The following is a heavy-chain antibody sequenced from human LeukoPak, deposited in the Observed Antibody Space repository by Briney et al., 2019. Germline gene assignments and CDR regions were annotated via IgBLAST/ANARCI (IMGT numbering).Heavy chain of an antibody. CDR1: GFTFSSYA. CDR3: AKASLKQWLPPGPGY. J-gene: IGHJ4*02. CDR2: ISGSGGST. Sequence: PGGSLRLSCAASGFTFSSYAMSWGRKAPGKGLEWVSAISGSGGSTYYADSVKVRFTFCRGNSKTTLYLQMNSLRAEDTAVYYCAKASLKQWLPPGPGYWGQGTLSPSPQ. V-gene: IGHV3-23*01. D-gene: IGHD6-19*01.